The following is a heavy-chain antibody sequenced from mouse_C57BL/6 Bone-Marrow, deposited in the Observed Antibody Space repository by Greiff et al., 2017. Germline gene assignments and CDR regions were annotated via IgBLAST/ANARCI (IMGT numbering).Heavy chain of an antibody. J-gene: IGHJ3*01. V-gene: IGHV1-52*01. CDR1: GYTFTSYW. Sequence: QVQLQQSGAELVRPGSSVKLSCKASGYTFTSYWMHWVKQKPIQGLEWIGNIDPSDSETHYNQKFKDKATLTVDKSSSTAYMQLSSLTSEDSAVYSCARDYDDPRGCAYWGQGTLVTVSA. CDR3: ARDYDDPRGCAY. CDR2: IDPSDSET. D-gene: IGHD2-4*01.